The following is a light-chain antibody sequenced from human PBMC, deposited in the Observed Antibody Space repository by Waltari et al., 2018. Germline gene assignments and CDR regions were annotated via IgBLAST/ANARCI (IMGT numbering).Light chain of an antibody. Sequence: EVVLTHSPATLSFSPGDRATLSCRASQSVSSYLAWYQQKPGQAPMLLIADASNRATGIPARFGGSGSGTDFTLTISSLEPEDSAVYYCQHRFNWPLTFGGGTKVEIK. CDR1: QSVSSY. J-gene: IGKJ4*01. V-gene: IGKV3-11*01. CDR2: DAS. CDR3: QHRFNWPLT.